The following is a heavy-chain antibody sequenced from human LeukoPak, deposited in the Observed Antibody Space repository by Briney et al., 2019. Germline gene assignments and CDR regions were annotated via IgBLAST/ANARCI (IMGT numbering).Heavy chain of an antibody. CDR2: ISYDGNKK. Sequence: GRSLRLSCAASGFTFSDYAIHWVRQAPGKGLEWVAVISYDGNKKYYADSAKGRFTISRDNSKNTLYLQMNSLRTEDTAVYYCGRAQNSWHYDSSGYVYYWGQGTLVTVSS. V-gene: IGHV3-30-3*01. CDR1: GFTFSDYA. J-gene: IGHJ4*02. CDR3: GRAQNSWHYDSSGYVYY. D-gene: IGHD3-22*01.